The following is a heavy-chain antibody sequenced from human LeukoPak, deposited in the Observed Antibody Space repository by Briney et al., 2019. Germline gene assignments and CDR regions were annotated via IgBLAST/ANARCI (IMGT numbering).Heavy chain of an antibody. CDR1: GGSISSSSYY. D-gene: IGHD3-10*01. V-gene: IGHV4-39*02. CDR2: IYYSGST. CDR3: ARDAGFMVRGSRRGYDDYYYYMDV. J-gene: IGHJ6*03. Sequence: SETLSLTCTASGGSISSSSYYWGWIRQPPGKGLERIGSIYYSGSTYYNPSLKSRVTISVDTSKNQFSLKLSSVTAADTAVYYCARDAGFMVRGSRRGYDDYYYYMDVWGKGTTVTISS.